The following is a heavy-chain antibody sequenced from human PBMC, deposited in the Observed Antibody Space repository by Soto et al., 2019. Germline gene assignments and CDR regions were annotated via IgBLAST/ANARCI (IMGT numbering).Heavy chain of an antibody. Sequence: PSETLSLTCTVSGGSVSNDNWWIWVRQPPGEGLEWIGEIFHSGSTNYNPSLKSRVTISVDKSKNQFSLKLSSVTAADTAVYYCARVLVGNAFDIWGQGTMVTVSS. D-gene: IGHD2-8*02. CDR1: GGSVSNDNW. CDR3: ARVLVGNAFDI. CDR2: IFHSGST. J-gene: IGHJ3*02. V-gene: IGHV4-4*02.